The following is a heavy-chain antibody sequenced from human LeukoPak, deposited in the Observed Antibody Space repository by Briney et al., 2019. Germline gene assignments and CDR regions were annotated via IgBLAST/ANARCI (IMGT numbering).Heavy chain of an antibody. Sequence: GGSLRLSCAASGFTFSSYWMHWARQAPGKGLVWVSRINTDGSSTTYADSVKGRFTISRDNAKNTLYLQMNTLRVEDTAVYYCTRDLMDYDVSTGLHHYYMDVWGQGTTVTVSS. CDR1: GFTFSSYW. V-gene: IGHV3-74*01. D-gene: IGHD3-9*01. CDR3: TRDLMDYDVSTGLHHYYMDV. J-gene: IGHJ6*02. CDR2: INTDGSST.